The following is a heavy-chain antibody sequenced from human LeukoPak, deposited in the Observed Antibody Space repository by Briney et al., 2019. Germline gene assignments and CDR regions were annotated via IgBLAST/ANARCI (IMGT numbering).Heavy chain of an antibody. J-gene: IGHJ4*02. V-gene: IGHV3-30*02. CDR1: GFTFSSYG. CDR3: AKDPQYSGSYYSLGY. Sequence: GGSLRLSRAASGFTFSSYGMHWVRQAPGKGREGVAFIRYDGSKKYYADSVKGRFTISRDNSKNTLYLQMNSLRAEDTAVYYCAKDPQYSGSYYSLGYWGQGTLVTVSS. CDR2: IRYDGSKK. D-gene: IGHD1-26*01.